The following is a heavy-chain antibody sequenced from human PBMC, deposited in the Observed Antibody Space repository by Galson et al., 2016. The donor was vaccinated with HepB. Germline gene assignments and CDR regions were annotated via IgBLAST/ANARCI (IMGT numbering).Heavy chain of an antibody. CDR2: TNAGGGKL. CDR3: VRDGATWHFDF. CDR1: GFSFSSYE. D-gene: IGHD1-26*01. V-gene: IGHV3-48*03. J-gene: IGHJ2*01. Sequence: SLRLSCAASGFSFSSYEMNWVRQAPGKGLEWVAYTNAGGGKLYYPDSVRGRFTISRDNAKESLYLQMNSLTAEDTGLYYCVRDGATWHFDFLGRGTLVTVSS.